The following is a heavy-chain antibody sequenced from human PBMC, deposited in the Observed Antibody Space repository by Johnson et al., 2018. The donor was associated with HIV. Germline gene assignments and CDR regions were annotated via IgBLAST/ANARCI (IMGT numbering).Heavy chain of an antibody. J-gene: IGHJ3*02. Sequence: QVQLVESGGGVVQPGWSLRLSCAASGFTFSNYGMHWVRQAPGKGLEWVAFIHSDGSNEYYADSVKGRFTISRDNSKNTLYLQMNSLRAEDTAVYYCANIAVVYAFDIWGQGTMVTVSS. CDR2: IHSDGSNE. CDR3: ANIAVVYAFDI. CDR1: GFTFSNYG. D-gene: IGHD6-19*01. V-gene: IGHV3-30*02.